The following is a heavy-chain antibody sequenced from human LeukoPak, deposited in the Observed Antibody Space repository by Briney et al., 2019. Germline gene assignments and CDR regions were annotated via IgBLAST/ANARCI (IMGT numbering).Heavy chain of an antibody. CDR1: GFTFSSYA. CDR3: ATVDSSAYYFAY. D-gene: IGHD3-22*01. V-gene: IGHV3-30*04. CDR2: ISYDGSNK. Sequence: GGSLRLSCAASGFTFSSYAMYWVRQAPGKGLEWVAVISYDGSNKYYADSVKGRFTISRDNSKNTLYLQMNSLRAEDTAVYYCATVDSSAYYFAYWGQGTLVTVSS. J-gene: IGHJ4*02.